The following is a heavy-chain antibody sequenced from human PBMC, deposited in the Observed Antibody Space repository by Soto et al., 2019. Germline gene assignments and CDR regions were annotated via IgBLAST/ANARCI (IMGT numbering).Heavy chain of an antibody. V-gene: IGHV1-3*01. CDR3: ARAGASSWYSWFAP. D-gene: IGHD6-13*01. Sequence: ASVKVSCKASGYTFTSYAMHWVRQAPGQRLEWMGWINAGNGNTKYSQKFQGRVIITRDTSASTAYMELSSLRSEDTAVYYCARAGASSWYSWFAPWGQGTLVTVSS. CDR1: GYTFTSYA. CDR2: INAGNGNT. J-gene: IGHJ5*02.